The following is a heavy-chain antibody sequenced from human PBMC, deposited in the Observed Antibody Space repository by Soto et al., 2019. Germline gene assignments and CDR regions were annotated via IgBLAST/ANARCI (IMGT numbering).Heavy chain of an antibody. CDR2: IYYSGST. V-gene: IGHV4-39*01. Sequence: SETLSLTCTVSGGSISSSSYYWGWIRQPPGKGLEWIGSIYYSGSTYYNPSLKSRVTISVDTSKNQFSLKLSSVTAADTAVYYCARLDSRYGMAVWGQGTTVTVSS. CDR3: ARLDSRYGMAV. J-gene: IGHJ6*02. D-gene: IGHD2-2*03. CDR1: GGSISSSSYY.